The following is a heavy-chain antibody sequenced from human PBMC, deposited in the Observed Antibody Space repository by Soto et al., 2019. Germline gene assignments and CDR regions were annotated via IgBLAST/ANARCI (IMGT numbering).Heavy chain of an antibody. V-gene: IGHV4-39*07. J-gene: IGHJ6*02. CDR1: GDSISSASYF. Sequence: KTSETLSLTCTVSGDSISSASYFWGWIRQPPGKGLEWIGSVYFVGNSYYSPSLKSRVSISVDASKNQFSLKLSSMTAADTAVYYCARGGHYSSWYEGYYHYGMDVWGQGTTVTVSS. CDR3: ARGGHYSSWYEGYYHYGMDV. D-gene: IGHD6-13*01. CDR2: VYFVGNS.